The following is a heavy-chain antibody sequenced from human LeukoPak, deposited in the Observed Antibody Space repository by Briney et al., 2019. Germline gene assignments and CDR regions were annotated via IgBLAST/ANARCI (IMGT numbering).Heavy chain of an antibody. Sequence: GGSLRLSCAASGFTFRSYWMSWVRQAPGKGLEWVANIKQDGSEKYYVDSVKGRFTISRDNAKNSLYLQLNSLRAEDTAVYYCAKDGVLLWFGESPTYYMDVWGKGTTVTVSS. CDR2: IKQDGSEK. CDR3: AKDGVLLWFGESPTYYMDV. CDR1: GFTFRSYW. D-gene: IGHD3-10*01. J-gene: IGHJ6*03. V-gene: IGHV3-7*01.